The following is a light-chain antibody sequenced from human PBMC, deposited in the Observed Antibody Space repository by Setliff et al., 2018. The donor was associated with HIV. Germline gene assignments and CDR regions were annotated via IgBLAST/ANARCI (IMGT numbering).Light chain of an antibody. CDR3: QVWDSSSDHVV. J-gene: IGLJ2*01. Sequence: YELTQPPSVSVAPRKTARIACGGNNIGSNSVHWYQQKPGQAPVLVIFYDSDRPSGIPERSSGSISGNTATLTISRVEAGDEADYYCQVWDSSSDHVVFGGGTKVTVL. CDR1: NIGSNS. V-gene: IGLV3-21*04. CDR2: YDS.